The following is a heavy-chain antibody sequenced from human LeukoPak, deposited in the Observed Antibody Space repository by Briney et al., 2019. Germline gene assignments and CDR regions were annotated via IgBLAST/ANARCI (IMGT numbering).Heavy chain of an antibody. D-gene: IGHD3-10*01. CDR2: MNPNSGNT. Sequence: ASVKVSCKASGYTFTSYDINWVRQATGQGLEWMGWMNPNSGNTGYAQKFQGRVTITRNTTISTAYMELSSPRSEDTAVYYCARRYYGSGSYYNPDDYWGQGTLVTVSS. J-gene: IGHJ4*02. CDR1: GYTFTSYD. CDR3: ARRYYGSGSYYNPDDY. V-gene: IGHV1-8*03.